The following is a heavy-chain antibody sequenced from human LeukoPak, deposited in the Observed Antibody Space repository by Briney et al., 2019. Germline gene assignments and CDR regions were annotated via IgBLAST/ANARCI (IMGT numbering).Heavy chain of an antibody. CDR2: INHSGST. CDR1: GGSLSGYY. J-gene: IGHJ4*02. CDR3: ARAQGEWLRSIDY. D-gene: IGHD5-12*01. V-gene: IGHV4-34*01. Sequence: SETLSLTCAVYGGSLSGYYWSWVRQPPGKGLEWIGEINHSGSTNYNPSLKSRVTISVDTSKNQFSLRLTSVTAADTAVYYCARAQGEWLRSIDYWGQGTLVTVSS.